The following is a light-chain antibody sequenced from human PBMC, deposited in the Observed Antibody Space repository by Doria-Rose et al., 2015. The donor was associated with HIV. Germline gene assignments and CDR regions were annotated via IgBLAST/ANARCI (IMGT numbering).Light chain of an antibody. J-gene: IGKJ4*01. CDR3: QQSYSTPLT. CDR2: AAS. Sequence: DIQMTQSPPSLSASVGDRVNITCRASQSTGSFLHWYQQKPGKAPKLLIYAASSLQNGVASRFSGSGSWTDFTLTISSLHPEDFATYFCQQSYSTPLTFGGGTKVEIK. CDR1: QSTGSF. V-gene: IGKV1-39*01.